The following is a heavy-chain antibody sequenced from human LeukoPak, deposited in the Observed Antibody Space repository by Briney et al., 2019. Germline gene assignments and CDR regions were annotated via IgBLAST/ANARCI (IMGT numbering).Heavy chain of an antibody. CDR1: GGSFSGYY. V-gene: IGHV4-34*01. CDR2: INHSGST. D-gene: IGHD4/OR15-4a*01. J-gene: IGHJ4*02. Sequence: SETLSLTCAVYGGSFSGYYWSWIRQPPGKGLGWSGEINHSGSTNYNPPLKSRVTISVDTSKNQSSLKLSSVTAADTAVYYCATLRRKDYWGQGTLVTVPS. CDR3: ATLRRKDY.